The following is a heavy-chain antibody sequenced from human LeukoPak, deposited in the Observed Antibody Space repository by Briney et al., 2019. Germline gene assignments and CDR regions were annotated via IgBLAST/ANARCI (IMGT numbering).Heavy chain of an antibody. Sequence: PGGSLRLSCAASGFTFSSYWMHWVRQAPGKGLVWVSRINSDGSSTSYADSVKGRFTISRDNAKNTLYLQMNTLETEDTGVYYCTRISGSSSGPFDYWGQGSLVTVSS. CDR3: TRISGSSSGPFDY. J-gene: IGHJ4*02. D-gene: IGHD1-26*01. CDR1: GFTFSSYW. CDR2: INSDGSST. V-gene: IGHV3-74*01.